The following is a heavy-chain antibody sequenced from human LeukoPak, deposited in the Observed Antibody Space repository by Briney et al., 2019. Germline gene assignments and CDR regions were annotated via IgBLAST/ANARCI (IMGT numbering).Heavy chain of an antibody. D-gene: IGHD1-26*01. CDR3: AKYSSRNYYGMDV. CDR1: GFTFSTYG. Sequence: PGGSLRLSCAASGFTFSTYGMHWVSQAPGKGLEWVAVISYDGITKYYADSVKGRFTISRDNSKNTLSLQMSSLRAEDTAVYYCAKYSSRNYYGMDVWGQGTTVTVSS. V-gene: IGHV3-30*18. CDR2: ISYDGITK. J-gene: IGHJ6*02.